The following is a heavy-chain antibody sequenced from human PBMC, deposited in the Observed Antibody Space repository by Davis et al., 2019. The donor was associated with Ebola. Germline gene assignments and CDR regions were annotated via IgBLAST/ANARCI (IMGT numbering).Heavy chain of an antibody. CDR3: AKVDSITMIVVVTGLRRGFDY. V-gene: IGHV3-23*01. Sequence: PGGSLRLSCAASGFTFSSYAMSWVRQAPGKGLEWVSAISGSGGSTYYADSVKGRFTISRDNSKNTLYLQMNSLRAEDTAVYYCAKVDSITMIVVVTGLRRGFDYWGQGTLVTVSS. CDR1: GFTFSSYA. CDR2: ISGSGGST. D-gene: IGHD3-22*01. J-gene: IGHJ4*02.